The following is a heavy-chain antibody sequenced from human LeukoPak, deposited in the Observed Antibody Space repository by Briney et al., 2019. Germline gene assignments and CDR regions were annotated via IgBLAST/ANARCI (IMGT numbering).Heavy chain of an antibody. J-gene: IGHJ4*02. V-gene: IGHV4-34*01. Sequence: SETVSLTCAVYGGSFSGYYWSWIRQPPGKGLEWIGEINHSGSTNYNPSLKSRVTISVDTSKNQFSLKLSSVTAADTAVYYCARVQYDFWSGYFLDFDYWGQGTLVTVSS. CDR2: INHSGST. D-gene: IGHD3-3*01. CDR3: ARVQYDFWSGYFLDFDY. CDR1: GGSFSGYY.